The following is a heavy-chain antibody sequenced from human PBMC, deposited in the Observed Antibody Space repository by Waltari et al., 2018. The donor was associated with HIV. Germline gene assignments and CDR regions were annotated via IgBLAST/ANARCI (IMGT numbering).Heavy chain of an antibody. J-gene: IGHJ4*02. CDR2: INHSGST. V-gene: IGHV4-34*01. CDR1: GGTVSGYY. CDR3: ARGASSGSTPVPFDY. D-gene: IGHD1-26*01. Sequence: QVQLQQGAAGMMKPSETLSLTCALYGGTVSGYYHSWIRQPPGKGLEWIGEINHSGSTNYNPSLNSRVTISVDTSKNQFSLKLSSVTAADTAVYYCARGASSGSTPVPFDYWGQGTLVTVSS.